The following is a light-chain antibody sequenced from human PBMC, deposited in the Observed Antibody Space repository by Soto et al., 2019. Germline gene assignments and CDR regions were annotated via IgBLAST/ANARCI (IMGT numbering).Light chain of an antibody. V-gene: IGKV3-20*01. Sequence: EVVLTQSPGTLSWSPGDSATLSCRASQSVSNNYFAWYQQKPGQAPRLLIFGSSDRATGIPDRFSGSGSGTDFTLTISRLEPEDFAVYYCQQYGSSPPYTFGQGTKLEIK. CDR2: GSS. CDR3: QQYGSSPPYT. CDR1: QSVSNNY. J-gene: IGKJ2*01.